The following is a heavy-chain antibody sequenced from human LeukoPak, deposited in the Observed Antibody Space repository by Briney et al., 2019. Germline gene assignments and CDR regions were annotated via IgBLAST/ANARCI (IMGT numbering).Heavy chain of an antibody. J-gene: IGHJ6*03. CDR3: AGAGQLWHPYYYYYMDV. CDR1: GYTFTGYY. CDR2: INPNSGGT. D-gene: IGHD5-18*01. V-gene: IGHV1-2*02. Sequence: ASVKVSCKASGYTFTGYYMHWVRQAPGQGLEWMGWINPNSGGTNYAQKFQGRVTMTRDTSISTAYMELSRLRSDDTAVYYCAGAGQLWHPYYYYYMDVWGKGTTVTVSS.